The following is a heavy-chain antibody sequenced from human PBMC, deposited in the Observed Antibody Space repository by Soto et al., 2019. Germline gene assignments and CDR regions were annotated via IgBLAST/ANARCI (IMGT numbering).Heavy chain of an antibody. CDR1: GFTFSSYW. V-gene: IGHV3-7*04. J-gene: IGHJ3*02. Sequence: PGGSLRLSCAATGFTFSSYWMSWVRQAPGKGLEWVANIKEDGSEKWYVGSVKGRFTISRDNAKNSLYLQMKSLRAEDMAVYYCARGDYYDSSGPFSDAFDIWGQGTMVTVSS. CDR2: IKEDGSEK. CDR3: ARGDYYDSSGPFSDAFDI. D-gene: IGHD3-22*01.